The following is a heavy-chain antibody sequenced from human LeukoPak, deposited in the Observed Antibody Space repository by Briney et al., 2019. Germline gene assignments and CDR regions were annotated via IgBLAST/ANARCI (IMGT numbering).Heavy chain of an antibody. CDR1: GFTFSSYW. Sequence: PGGSLRLSCAASGFTFSSYWMSWVRQAPGKRLEWVANINQDGSEKYYVDSVKGRFTISRDNAKNSLYLQMNSLRAEDTAVYYCARVQLERVPDYWGQGTLVTVSS. V-gene: IGHV3-7*01. D-gene: IGHD1-1*01. CDR3: ARVQLERVPDY. J-gene: IGHJ4*02. CDR2: INQDGSEK.